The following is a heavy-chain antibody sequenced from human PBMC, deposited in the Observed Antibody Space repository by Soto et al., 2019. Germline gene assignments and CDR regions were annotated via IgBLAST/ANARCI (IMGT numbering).Heavy chain of an antibody. V-gene: IGHV3-48*02. CDR3: ARGWLHWFDP. J-gene: IGHJ5*02. Sequence: GGSLRLSCAASGFTLSSYNMNWVRQAPGKGLEWISYISSGSTTIYYADSVKGRFTISRDNAKNSLYLQMNSLRDADTAVYYCARGWLHWFDPGGQGTLVTVSS. CDR1: GFTLSSYN. D-gene: IGHD5-18*01. CDR2: ISSGSTTI.